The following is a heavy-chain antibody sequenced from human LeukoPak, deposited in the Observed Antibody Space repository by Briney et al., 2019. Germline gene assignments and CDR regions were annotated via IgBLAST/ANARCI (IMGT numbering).Heavy chain of an antibody. D-gene: IGHD6-13*01. CDR3: ARFSAIAAAGHIDY. CDR1: GFTFSSYA. J-gene: IGHJ4*02. Sequence: PGGSLRLSCAASGFTFSSYAMSWVRQAPGKGLEWVSAISGSGGSTYYADSVKGRFTISRDNSKNTLYLQMNSLRAEDTAVYYCARFSAIAAAGHIDYWGQGTLVTVSS. CDR2: ISGSGGST. V-gene: IGHV3-23*01.